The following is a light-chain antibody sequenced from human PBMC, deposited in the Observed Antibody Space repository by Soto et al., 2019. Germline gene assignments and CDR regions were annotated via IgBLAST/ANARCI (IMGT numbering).Light chain of an antibody. CDR2: AAS. V-gene: IGKV1-12*01. J-gene: IGKJ1*01. Sequence: DIQMTQSPSSVSASVGDRVTITCRASQDIASWLAWYRHKPGKAPYFLIYAASKLHSGVPSRFSGSGSGTEFTLTIASLQPEDFGTYFCQQAHSFPWTFGQGTKVEI. CDR3: QQAHSFPWT. CDR1: QDIASW.